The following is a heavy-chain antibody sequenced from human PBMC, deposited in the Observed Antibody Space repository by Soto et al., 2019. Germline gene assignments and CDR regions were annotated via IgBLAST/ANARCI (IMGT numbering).Heavy chain of an antibody. D-gene: IGHD4-17*01. CDR1: GGSVTNSSYY. CDR3: VSQRTTVLTQAYFDF. V-gene: IGHV4-39*01. Sequence: PETLSLTCTVSGGSVTNSSYYWGWIRQSPGKGLEWIGSVYYRGRSYSKSSVKSRVTISVDTSKNQFSLNFNSVTASDTALYYCVSQRTTVLTQAYFDFRGPGALVPLSS. CDR2: VYYRGRS. J-gene: IGHJ4*02.